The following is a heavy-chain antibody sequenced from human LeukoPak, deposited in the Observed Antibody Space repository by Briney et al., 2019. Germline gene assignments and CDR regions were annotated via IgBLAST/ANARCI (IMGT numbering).Heavy chain of an antibody. D-gene: IGHD1-26*01. V-gene: IGHV1-3*01. J-gene: IGHJ4*02. CDR1: GGTFSRYA. CDR2: INAGNGNT. Sequence: GASVKVSCKASGGTFSRYAMHWVRQAPGQRLEWMGWINAGNGNTKYSQKFQGRVTITRDTSASTAYMELSSLRSEDTAVYYCARVPFRWELLLLDFWGQGTLVTVSS. CDR3: ARVPFRWELLLLDF.